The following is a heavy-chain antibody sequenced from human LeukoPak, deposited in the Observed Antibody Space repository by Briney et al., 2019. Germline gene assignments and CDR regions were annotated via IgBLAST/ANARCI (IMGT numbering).Heavy chain of an antibody. CDR3: ASATGVRGVTMESDS. J-gene: IGHJ4*02. CDR1: GGSFSGYY. D-gene: IGHD3-10*01. Sequence: SETLSLTCAVYGGSFSGYYWSWIRQPPGKGLEWIGEINHSGSTNYNPSLKSRVTISVDTSKNQFSLKLSSVTAADTAVYYCASATGVRGVTMESDSWGQGTLVTVSS. CDR2: INHSGST. V-gene: IGHV4-34*01.